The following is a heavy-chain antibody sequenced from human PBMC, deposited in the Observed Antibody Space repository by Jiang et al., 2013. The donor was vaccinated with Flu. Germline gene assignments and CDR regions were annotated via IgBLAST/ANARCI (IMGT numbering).Heavy chain of an antibody. CDR3: ARVSRHYDILTGLNEAPFDAFDI. CDR1: GFTFSSYW. Sequence: LVQPGGSLRLSCAASGFTFSSYWMHWVRQAPGKGLVWVSRINSDGSSTSCADSVKGRFTISRDNAKNTLYLQMNSLRAEDTAVYYCARVSRHYDILTGLNEAPFDAFDIWGQGTMVTVSS. D-gene: IGHD3-9*01. CDR2: INSDGSST. V-gene: IGHV3-74*01. J-gene: IGHJ3*02.